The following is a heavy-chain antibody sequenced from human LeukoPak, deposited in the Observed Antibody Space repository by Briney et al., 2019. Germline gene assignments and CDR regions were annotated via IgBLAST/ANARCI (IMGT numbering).Heavy chain of an antibody. CDR1: GFTFSSYS. D-gene: IGHD3-10*01. V-gene: IGHV3-21*01. CDR2: ISSSSSYI. CDR3: ARSGRGITTAGGY. J-gene: IGHJ4*02. Sequence: GGSLRLSCAASGFTFSSYSMNWVRQAPGKGLEWVSSISSSSSYIYYADSVKGRFTISRDNAKNSLYLQMNSLRAEDTAVYYCARSGRGITTAGGYWGQGTLVTVSS.